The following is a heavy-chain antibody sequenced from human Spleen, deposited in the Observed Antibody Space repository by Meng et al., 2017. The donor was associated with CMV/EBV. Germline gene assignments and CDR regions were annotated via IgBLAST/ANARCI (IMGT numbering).Heavy chain of an antibody. Sequence: VYGGSFSGYYCSWIRQTPGKGLEWIGEILHDGSTKYNPSLKSRVTISVDTSKNQFSLRLNSVTAADTAMYYCARGTYYFDRDDFGAYWGPGTLVTVSS. D-gene: IGHD3-22*01. J-gene: IGHJ4*02. CDR2: ILHDGST. V-gene: IGHV4-34*01. CDR1: GGSFSGYY. CDR3: ARGTYYFDRDDFGAY.